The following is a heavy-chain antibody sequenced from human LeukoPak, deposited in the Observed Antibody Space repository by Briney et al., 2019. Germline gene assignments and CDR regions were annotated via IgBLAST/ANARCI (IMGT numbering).Heavy chain of an antibody. V-gene: IGHV1-2*02. CDR1: GYTFTGYY. CDR3: ARGLYYYYYMDV. J-gene: IGHJ6*03. Sequence: ASVKVSCKASGYTFTGYYMHWVRQAPGQRLEWMGWINPDSGGTNYAQKFQGRVTMTRDTSISTAYMELSRLRSDDTAVYYCARGLYYYYYMDVWGKGTTVTISS. CDR2: INPDSGGT.